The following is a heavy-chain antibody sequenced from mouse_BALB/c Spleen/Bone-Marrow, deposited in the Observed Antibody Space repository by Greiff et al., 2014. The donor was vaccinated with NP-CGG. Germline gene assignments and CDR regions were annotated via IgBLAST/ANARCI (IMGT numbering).Heavy chain of an antibody. V-gene: IGHV14-3*02. Sequence: EVKLLESGAVLVKPGASVKLSCTASGFNIKDTYMHWVKQRPEQGLEWIGRIDPANGNTKYDPKFQGKATITADTSSNTAYLQLSSLTSEDTAVYYCARWEYYAMDYWGQGTSVTVSS. CDR2: IDPANGNT. J-gene: IGHJ4*01. CDR3: ARWEYYAMDY. D-gene: IGHD4-1*01. CDR1: GFNIKDTY.